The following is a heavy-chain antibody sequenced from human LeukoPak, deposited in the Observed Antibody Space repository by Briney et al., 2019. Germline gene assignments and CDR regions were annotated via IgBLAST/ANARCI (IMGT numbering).Heavy chain of an antibody. CDR1: GFTFSGSA. D-gene: IGHD1-26*01. V-gene: IGHV3-73*01. CDR3: TRPSNGGIVGATSDY. Sequence: PGGSLRVSCAASGFTFSGSAMHWVRQASGKGLEWVGRIRSKANSYATAYAASVKGRFTISRDDSKNTAYLQMNSLKTEDTAVYYCTRPSNGGIVGATSDYWGQGTLVTVSS. J-gene: IGHJ4*02. CDR2: IRSKANSYAT.